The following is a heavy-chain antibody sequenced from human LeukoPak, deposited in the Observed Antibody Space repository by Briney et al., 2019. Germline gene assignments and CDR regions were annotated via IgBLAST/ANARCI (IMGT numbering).Heavy chain of an antibody. CDR1: GGSISSYY. V-gene: IGHV4-59*12. CDR2: IYYSGST. D-gene: IGHD3-10*01. CDR3: ARGQWFRAF. J-gene: IGHJ4*02. Sequence: SETLSLTCTVSGGSISSYYWSWIRQPPGKGLEWIGYIYYSGSTNYNPSLKSRVTISVDTSKNQFSLKMNSVTAADTSVYYCARGQWFRAFWSRGTPVTVSS.